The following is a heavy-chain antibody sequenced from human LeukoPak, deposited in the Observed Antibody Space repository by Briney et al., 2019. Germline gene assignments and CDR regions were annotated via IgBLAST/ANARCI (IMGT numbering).Heavy chain of an antibody. V-gene: IGHV5-10-1*01. D-gene: IGHD5-18*01. Sequence: GESLKISCKGSGYSFTSYWIGWVRQMPGKGLERMGRIDPSDSYTNYSPSFQGHVTISADKSISTAYLQWSSLKASDTAMYYCARLVAADDTAMVLKTFDIWGQGTMVTVSS. J-gene: IGHJ3*02. CDR3: ARLVAADDTAMVLKTFDI. CDR1: GYSFTSYW. CDR2: IDPSDSYT.